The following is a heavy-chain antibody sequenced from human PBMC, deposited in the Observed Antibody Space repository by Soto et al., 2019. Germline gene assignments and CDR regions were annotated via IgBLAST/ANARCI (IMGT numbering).Heavy chain of an antibody. D-gene: IGHD1-20*01. V-gene: IGHV1-69*13. Sequence: SVKVSCKASGGTFSSYAISWVRQAPGQGLEWMGGIIPIFGTANYAQKFQGRVTITADESTSTAYMELSSLRSEDTAVYYCARSGTLWLGPGITGIRFDYWGQGTLVTVSS. J-gene: IGHJ4*02. CDR1: GGTFSSYA. CDR3: ARSGTLWLGPGITGIRFDY. CDR2: IIPIFGTA.